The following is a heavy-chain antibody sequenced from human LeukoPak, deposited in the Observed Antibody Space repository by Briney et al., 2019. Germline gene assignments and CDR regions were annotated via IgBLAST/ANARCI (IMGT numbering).Heavy chain of an antibody. CDR3: ARSTYCISFSDY. Sequence: GGSLRLSCAASGFTFSGYWMHWVRQAPGKGLVWVSRINSDGRNTTYADSVKGRFTISRDNAKNTLYLQMNSLRAEDTAVYYCARSTYCISFSDYWGQGTLVTVSS. D-gene: IGHD6-13*01. V-gene: IGHV3-74*01. CDR2: INSDGRNT. J-gene: IGHJ4*02. CDR1: GFTFSGYW.